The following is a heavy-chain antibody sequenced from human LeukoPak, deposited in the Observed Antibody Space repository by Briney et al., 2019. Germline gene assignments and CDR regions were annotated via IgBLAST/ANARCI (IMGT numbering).Heavy chain of an antibody. D-gene: IGHD1-26*01. Sequence: SETLSLICTVSGVSIDNSNGDFWVWLPQPPAKGLEWIGSISYVGKTSYNSPHESRVTLSAARSRNQFSLRLMSVTAADTAVFYCARLVYSAPNYFDYWGQGSLVSVSS. CDR3: ARLVYSAPNYFDY. V-gene: IGHV4-39*01. CDR2: ISYVGKT. J-gene: IGHJ4*02. CDR1: GVSIDNSNGDF.